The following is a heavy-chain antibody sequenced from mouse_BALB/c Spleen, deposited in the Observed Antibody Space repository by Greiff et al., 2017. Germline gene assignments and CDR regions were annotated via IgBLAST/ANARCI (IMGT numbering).Heavy chain of an antibody. D-gene: IGHD2-4*01. V-gene: IGHV1-69*02. CDR1: GYTFTSYW. CDR3: TSSSTMITTDWFAY. Sequence: VQLQQPGAELVRPGASVKLSCKASGYTFTSYWINWVKQRPGQGLAWIGNIYPSDSYTNYNQKFKDTATLTVDKSSSTAYMQLSSPTSEDSAVYYCTSSSTMITTDWFAYWGQGTLVTVSA. CDR2: IYPSDSYT. J-gene: IGHJ3*01.